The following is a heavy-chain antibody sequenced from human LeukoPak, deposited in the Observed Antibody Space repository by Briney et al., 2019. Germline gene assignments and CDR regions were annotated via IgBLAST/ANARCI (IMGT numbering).Heavy chain of an antibody. CDR2: IRYDGTKE. Sequence: GGSLRLSCAASRFTFSSYGMHWVRQAPGKGLEWVAFIRYDGTKEYYAESVKGRFTISRDNSKEIVYLQMNSLRVEDTAVYYCAKDLGKYANTCFDCWGQGTLVTVSS. V-gene: IGHV3-30*02. CDR3: AKDLGKYANTCFDC. D-gene: IGHD2-8*01. CDR1: RFTFSSYG. J-gene: IGHJ4*02.